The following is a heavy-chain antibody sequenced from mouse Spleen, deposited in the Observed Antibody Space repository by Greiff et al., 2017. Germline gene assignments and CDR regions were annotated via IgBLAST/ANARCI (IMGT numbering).Heavy chain of an antibody. CDR1: GYTFTSYW. D-gene: IGHD3-2*01. CDR3: AREVDSSGYAAWFAY. Sequence: QVQLQQSGAELAKPGASVKLSCKASGYTFTSYWMHWVKQRPGQGLEWIGYINPSSGYTKYNQKFKDKATLTADKSSSTAYMQLSSLTYADSAVYYCAREVDSSGYAAWFAYWGQGTLVTVSA. CDR2: INPSSGYT. J-gene: IGHJ3*01. V-gene: IGHV1-7*01.